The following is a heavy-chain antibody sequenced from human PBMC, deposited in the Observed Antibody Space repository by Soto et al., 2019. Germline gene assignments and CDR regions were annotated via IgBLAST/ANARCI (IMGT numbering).Heavy chain of an antibody. D-gene: IGHD1-20*01. CDR3: ARVDSPSITRGWFDA. V-gene: IGHV1-18*01. Sequence: QVQLVQSGAEVKKPGASVKVSCKASGYSLRNYAFGWVRQAPGQVLEWRGWLSGYNGDTQHAQKFQGRVTLTTDTSTSAAYMDLRSLRSDDTAVYYCARVDSPSITRGWFDAWGQGTLVTVSS. CDR2: LSGYNGDT. CDR1: GYSLRNYA. J-gene: IGHJ5*02.